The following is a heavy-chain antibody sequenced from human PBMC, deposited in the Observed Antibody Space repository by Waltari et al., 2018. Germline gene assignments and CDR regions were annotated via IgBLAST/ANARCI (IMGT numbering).Heavy chain of an antibody. J-gene: IGHJ4*02. D-gene: IGHD6-19*01. CDR3: ARHSSTVAAYY. CDR1: GYSISRGYY. V-gene: IGHV4-38-2*01. CDR2: ISHSGST. Sequence: QVQLQESGPGQVKPSETLSLTCAVSGYSISRGYYWGWIRQPPGKGLEWIGSISHSGSTYYNPSLKSRLTISGDTSKNQFSLKMNAVTAADTAVYYCARHSSTVAAYYWGQGTLVTVSS.